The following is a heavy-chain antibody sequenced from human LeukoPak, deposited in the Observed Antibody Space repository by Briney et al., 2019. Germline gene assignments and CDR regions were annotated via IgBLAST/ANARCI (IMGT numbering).Heavy chain of an antibody. CDR2: IKEDGEVK. D-gene: IGHD2-8*01. CDR1: TSTFNKFW. V-gene: IGHV3-7*01. Sequence: GGSLRLSCVASTSTFNKFWMTWVRQAPGKGLEWVANIKEDGEVKNYVESVKGRFTISRDNAKNSLFLQMNSLRADDTAVYYCARDSSPSGGDNGPYFDALDIWGQGTTVTVSS. J-gene: IGHJ3*02. CDR3: ARDSSPSGGDNGPYFDALDI.